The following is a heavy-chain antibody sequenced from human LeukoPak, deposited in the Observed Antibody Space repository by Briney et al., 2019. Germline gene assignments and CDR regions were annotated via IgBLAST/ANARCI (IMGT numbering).Heavy chain of an antibody. Sequence: GASVKVSCKASGYTFTSYYMHWVRQAPGQVLEWMGIINPSGGSTSYAQKFQGRVTMTRDTSTSTVYMELSSLRSEDTAVYYCARALTVTTSGRVGGFDYWGQGTLVTVSS. V-gene: IGHV1-46*01. D-gene: IGHD4-17*01. CDR3: ARALTVTTSGRVGGFDY. CDR1: GYTFTSYY. J-gene: IGHJ4*02. CDR2: INPSGGST.